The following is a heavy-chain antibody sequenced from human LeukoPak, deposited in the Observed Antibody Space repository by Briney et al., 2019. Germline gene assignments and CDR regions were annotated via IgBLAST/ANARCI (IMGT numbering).Heavy chain of an antibody. V-gene: IGHV4-59*01. J-gene: IGHJ6*03. CDR2: IYYSGYT. Sequence: SETLSLTCTVSGGSISSYYWSWIRQPPGKGLKWIVNIYYSGYTTYSPSLRSRVTISVDTSKNQCSLKLSSVTAADTAVYYCARETSQKGAHYMDVWGKGTTITISS. D-gene: IGHD3-16*01. CDR1: GGSISSYY. CDR3: ARETSQKGAHYMDV.